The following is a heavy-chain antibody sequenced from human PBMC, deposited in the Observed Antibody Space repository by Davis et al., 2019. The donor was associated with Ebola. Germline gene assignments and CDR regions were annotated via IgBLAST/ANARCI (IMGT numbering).Heavy chain of an antibody. CDR3: AKDRYSGSFYPDY. Sequence: PGGSLRLSCAASGFTFDDYAMHWVRHVPGKGLEWVSDISWNSGSIGYADSVKGRFTISRDNAKNSLYLQMNSVRAEDTALYYCAKDRYSGSFYPDYWGQGTLVTVSS. CDR2: ISWNSGSI. J-gene: IGHJ4*02. CDR1: GFTFDDYA. D-gene: IGHD1-26*01. V-gene: IGHV3-9*01.